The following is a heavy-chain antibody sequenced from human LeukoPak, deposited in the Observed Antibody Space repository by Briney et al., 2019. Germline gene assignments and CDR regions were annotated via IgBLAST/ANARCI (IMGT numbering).Heavy chain of an antibody. D-gene: IGHD4/OR15-4a*01. CDR2: IYSDNT. CDR1: GFTVSSNS. V-gene: IGHV3-53*01. Sequence: GGSLRLSCTVSGFTVSSNSMSWVREAPGMGLEWVSFIYSDNTHYSDSVKGRFTISRDSSKNTLYLQMNSLRAEDTAVYYCARRAGAYSHPYDYWGQGTLVTVSS. CDR3: ARRAGAYSHPYDY. J-gene: IGHJ4*02.